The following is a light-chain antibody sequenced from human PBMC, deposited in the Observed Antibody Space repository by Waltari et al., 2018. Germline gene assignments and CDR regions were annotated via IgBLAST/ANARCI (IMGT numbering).Light chain of an antibody. CDR3: QSYDNTISGSV. CDR2: GNN. V-gene: IGLV1-40*01. J-gene: IGLJ3*02. Sequence: QSVLTQPPSVSGAPGQRVTISCTGSSTNIGAPYDVHWYHQFPGTAPRLLIYGNNSRPAGVPDRFSGSKSGTSAALAITGLQADDEADYYCQSYDNTISGSVFGGGTKLTVL. CDR1: STNIGAPYD.